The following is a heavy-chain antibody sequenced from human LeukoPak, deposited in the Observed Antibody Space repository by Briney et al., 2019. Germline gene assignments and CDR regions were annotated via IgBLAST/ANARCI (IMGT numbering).Heavy chain of an antibody. CDR1: GYSFSICD. Sequence: ASVKVSCKASGYSFSICDINWVRQAAGQGLEWMGWMNPNRGSTGYAQKFQGRVTMTRDPSISTAYMELSSLRSEDTAVYYCASHYPMYYYDSSGYYYPLWYWGQGTLVTVSS. V-gene: IGHV1-8*01. D-gene: IGHD3-22*01. CDR2: MNPNRGST. CDR3: ASHYPMYYYDSSGYYYPLWY. J-gene: IGHJ4*02.